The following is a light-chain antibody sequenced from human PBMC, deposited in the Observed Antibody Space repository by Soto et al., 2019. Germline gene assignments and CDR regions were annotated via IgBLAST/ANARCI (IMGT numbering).Light chain of an antibody. Sequence: ENVLTQSTGTLSLSPGETATLSCRASQSVSSSYLALYQQKPVQAPRLLIYGASSRATGIPDRFSGSGSGTDFTLTISRLEPEDFAMYYCHQYGSSPPGTFGQGTRLEI. CDR2: GAS. J-gene: IGKJ5*01. CDR3: HQYGSSPPGT. V-gene: IGKV3-20*01. CDR1: QSVSSSY.